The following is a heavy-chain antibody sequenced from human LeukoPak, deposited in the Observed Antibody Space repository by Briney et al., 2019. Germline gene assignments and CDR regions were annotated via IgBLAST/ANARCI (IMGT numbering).Heavy chain of an antibody. J-gene: IGHJ3*02. CDR3: VRGDLPTTVINYAFDI. Sequence: ASVKVSCKASGYPFTSYDINWVRQAPGQGPEWMGWINPNIGNTGYAQKFQDRVTMTRDNSIRTAYVDLSSLRSDDTAVYYCVRGDLPTTVINYAFDIWGEGTLGTVSS. CDR2: INPNIGNT. CDR1: GYPFTSYD. D-gene: IGHD4-17*01. V-gene: IGHV1-8*01.